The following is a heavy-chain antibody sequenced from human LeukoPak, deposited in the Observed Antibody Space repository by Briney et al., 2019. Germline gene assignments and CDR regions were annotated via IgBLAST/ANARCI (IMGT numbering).Heavy chain of an antibody. CDR1: GFTVSSNY. D-gene: IGHD6-13*01. CDR3: ARESSSWYRGGFDY. Sequence: GGSLRLPCAASGFTVSSNYMSWVRQAPGKGLEWVSVIYSGGSTYYADSVKGRFTISRDNSKNTLYLQMNSLRAEDTAVYYCARESSSWYRGGFDYWGQGTLVTVSS. CDR2: IYSGGST. V-gene: IGHV3-53*01. J-gene: IGHJ4*02.